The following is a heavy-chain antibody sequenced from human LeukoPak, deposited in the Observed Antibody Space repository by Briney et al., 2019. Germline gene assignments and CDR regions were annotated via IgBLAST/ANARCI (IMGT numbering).Heavy chain of an antibody. CDR1: GFTFSSYE. Sequence: GGSLRLSCAASGFTFSSYEMNWVRQAPGKGLEWVSYISSSGSTIYCADSVKGRFTISRDNAKNSLYLQMNSLRAEDTAVYYCARGLYYDILTGYSPPGFDYWGQGTLVTVSS. CDR2: ISSSGSTI. D-gene: IGHD3-9*01. J-gene: IGHJ4*02. CDR3: ARGLYYDILTGYSPPGFDY. V-gene: IGHV3-48*03.